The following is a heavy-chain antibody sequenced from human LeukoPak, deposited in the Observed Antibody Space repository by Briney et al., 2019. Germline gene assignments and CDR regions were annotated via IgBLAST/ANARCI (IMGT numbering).Heavy chain of an antibody. V-gene: IGHV3-23*01. J-gene: IGHJ6*03. CDR1: GFTFRSYA. D-gene: IGHD2/OR15-2a*01. Sequence: GGSLRLSCAASGFTFRSYAMNWVRQAPGKGLEWVSSSGSGGSTYYADSVKGRFTISRDNSKNTLYLQMNSLRAEDTAVYYCARVQISFYYYYYMDVWGKGTTVTVSS. CDR2: SGSGGST. CDR3: ARVQISFYYYYYMDV.